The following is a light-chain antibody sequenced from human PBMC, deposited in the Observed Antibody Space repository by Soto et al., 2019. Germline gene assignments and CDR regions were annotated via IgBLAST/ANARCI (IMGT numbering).Light chain of an antibody. CDR3: QQYDASPWT. V-gene: IGKV3-20*01. CDR2: VAS. CDR1: QTVSSTY. Sequence: EIVLTQSPGTLSLSPGEGATLSCRASQTVSSTYLAWYQHQPGQAPRLLIYVASNRAAGIPDRFSGSGSGTDFTLTINTLEPEDSAVYYCQQYDASPWTFGQGTRVEV. J-gene: IGKJ1*01.